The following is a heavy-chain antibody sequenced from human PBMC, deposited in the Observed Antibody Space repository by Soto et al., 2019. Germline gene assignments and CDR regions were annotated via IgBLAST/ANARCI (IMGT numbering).Heavy chain of an antibody. CDR2: HSGSGGST. V-gene: IGHV3-23*01. D-gene: IGHD1-1*01. CDR1: GFTFSSYA. Sequence: EVQLLEAGGGLVQPGGSQRLSCAASGFTFSSYAMNWVRQAPGKGLEWVSTHSGSGGSTYYAASVKGRFTISRDNSKDTLYLEMNSLRGEDTAVYFCAKQQGPGTPYYYAMDVWGQGTAVTVSS. CDR3: AKQQGPGTPYYYAMDV. J-gene: IGHJ6*02.